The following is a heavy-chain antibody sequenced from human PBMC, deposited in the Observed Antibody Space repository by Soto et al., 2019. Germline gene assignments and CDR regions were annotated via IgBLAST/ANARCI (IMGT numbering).Heavy chain of an antibody. J-gene: IGHJ4*02. D-gene: IGHD3-3*01. V-gene: IGHV1-8*01. CDR2: MNPNSGNT. CDR3: ARAPGPDFWSGPSYDY. Sequence: VASVKVSCKASGYTFTSYDINWVRQATGQGLEWMGWMNPNSGNTGYAQKFQGRVTMTRNTSISTAYMELSSLRSEDTAVYYCARAPGPDFWSGPSYDYWGQGTLVTVSS. CDR1: GYTFTSYD.